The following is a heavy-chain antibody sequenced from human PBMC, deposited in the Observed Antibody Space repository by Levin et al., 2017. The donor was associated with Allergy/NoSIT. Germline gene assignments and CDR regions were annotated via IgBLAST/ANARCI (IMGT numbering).Heavy chain of an antibody. CDR1: GFTFSSYA. Sequence: PSETLSLTCAASGFTFSSYAMSWVRQAPGKGLEWVSAISGSGGSTYYADSVKGRFTISRDNSKNTLYLQMNSLRAEDTAVYYCAKGINWGLGRYDAFDIWGQGTMVTVSS. CDR2: ISGSGGST. V-gene: IGHV3-23*01. D-gene: IGHD7-27*01. J-gene: IGHJ3*02. CDR3: AKGINWGLGRYDAFDI.